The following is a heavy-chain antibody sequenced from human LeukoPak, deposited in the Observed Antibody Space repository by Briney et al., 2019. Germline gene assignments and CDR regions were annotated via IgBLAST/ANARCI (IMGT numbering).Heavy chain of an antibody. CDR3: ARDGRGGYSYGYINYYGMDV. CDR1: GFTFSSCA. Sequence: GGSLRLSCAASGFTFSSCAMTWVRQAPGKGLEWVSSISSSSSYIYYADSVKGRFTISRDNAKNSLYLQMNSLRAEDTAVYYCARDGRGGYSYGYINYYGMDVWGKGTTVTVSS. J-gene: IGHJ6*04. CDR2: ISSSSSYI. V-gene: IGHV3-21*01. D-gene: IGHD5-18*01.